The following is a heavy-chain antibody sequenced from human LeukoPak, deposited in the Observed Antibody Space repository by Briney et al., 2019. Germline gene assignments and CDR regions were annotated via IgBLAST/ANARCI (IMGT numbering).Heavy chain of an antibody. J-gene: IGHJ4*02. CDR1: GFTFSSYA. V-gene: IGHV3-30-3*01. CDR2: ISYDGSNK. Sequence: GGSLRLSCAASGFTFSSYAMHWVRQAPGKGLEWVAVISYDGSNKYYADSVKGRFTISRDSSKNTLYLQMNSLRAEDTAVYYCARGPAYCGGDCYYHFDYWGQGTLVTVSS. D-gene: IGHD2-21*02. CDR3: ARGPAYCGGDCYYHFDY.